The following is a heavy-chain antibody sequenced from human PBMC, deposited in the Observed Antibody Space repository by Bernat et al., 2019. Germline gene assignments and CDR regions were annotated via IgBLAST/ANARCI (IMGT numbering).Heavy chain of an antibody. D-gene: IGHD2-15*01. Sequence: EVQLLESGGGSPQPGGSLRLSCAASGFTFSGYGMSWVRQAPGKGLEWVSTFSGGDGTTYYADSVKGRFTISRDNSKNTLYLQMNSLRAEDTAVYYCAKDCGGSCYGFHYWGQGTLVTVSS. V-gene: IGHV3-23*01. CDR1: GFTFSGYG. CDR2: FSGGDGTT. CDR3: AKDCGGSCYGFHY. J-gene: IGHJ4*02.